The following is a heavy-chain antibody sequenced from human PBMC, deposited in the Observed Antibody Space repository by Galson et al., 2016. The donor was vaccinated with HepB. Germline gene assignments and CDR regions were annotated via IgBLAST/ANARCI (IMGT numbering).Heavy chain of an antibody. CDR2: SGSGGPT. J-gene: IGHJ6*02. D-gene: IGHD3-16*01. CDR1: GFTFSSYA. Sequence: SLRLSCAASGFTFSSYAMSWVRQAPGKGLEWVSSSGSGGPTYYADSVKGRFSISRDNARNSLYLQMNSLRHEDTGVYYCARESSITFVTYYYGMDVWGQGTTVTVSS. V-gene: IGHV3-23*01. CDR3: ARESSITFVTYYYGMDV.